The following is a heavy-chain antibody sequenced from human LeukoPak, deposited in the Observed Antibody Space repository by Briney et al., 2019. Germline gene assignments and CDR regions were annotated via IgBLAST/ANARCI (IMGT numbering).Heavy chain of an antibody. J-gene: IGHJ4*01. CDR2: INHSGST. Sequence: SETLSLTCAVYGGSFSGYYWSWIRQPPGKGLEWIGEINHSGSTNYNPSLKSRVTISVDTSKNQFSLKLSSVTAADTAVYYCAREMSQDYGDQTSYFDYWGHGTLVTVSS. D-gene: IGHD4-17*01. CDR3: AREMSQDYGDQTSYFDY. CDR1: GGSFSGYY. V-gene: IGHV4-34*01.